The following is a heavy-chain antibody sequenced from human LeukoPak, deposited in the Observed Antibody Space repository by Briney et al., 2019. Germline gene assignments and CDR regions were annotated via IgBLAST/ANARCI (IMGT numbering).Heavy chain of an antibody. CDR2: IHRNGGTT. Sequence: PGWSLRLSCAASGFTSDDYGMIWVRPAPGKGLEWVPGIHRNGGTTGYADSVKGRFTISRDTAKNALYLQMNSLRAEDTALYHCARGNSNFDYWGQGTLATVSS. V-gene: IGHV3-20*01. CDR3: ARGNSNFDY. D-gene: IGHD3-10*01. J-gene: IGHJ4*02. CDR1: GFTSDDYG.